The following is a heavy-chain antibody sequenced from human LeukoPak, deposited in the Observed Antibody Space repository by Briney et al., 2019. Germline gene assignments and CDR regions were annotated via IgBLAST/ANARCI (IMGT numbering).Heavy chain of an antibody. Sequence: AGGSLRLSCAASGFTFSSYSKNWVRQAPGKGLEWVSSISSSSSYIYYADSVKGRFTISRDNAKNSLYLQMNSLRAEDTAVYYCARVAIVVVPAAPLDPWGQGTLVTVSS. J-gene: IGHJ5*02. CDR1: GFTFSSYS. D-gene: IGHD2-2*01. CDR2: ISSSSSYI. CDR3: ARVAIVVVPAAPLDP. V-gene: IGHV3-21*01.